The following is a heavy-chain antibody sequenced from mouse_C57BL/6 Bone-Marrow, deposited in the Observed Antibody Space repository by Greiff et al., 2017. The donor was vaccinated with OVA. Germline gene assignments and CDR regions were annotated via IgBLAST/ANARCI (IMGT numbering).Heavy chain of an antibody. V-gene: IGHV1-15*01. CDR3: TRGIYCGYSYAMDY. CDR1: GYTFTDYD. Sequence: QVLLQQSGAELVRPGASVTLSCKASGYTFTDYDMHWVKQTPVHGLEWIGAIGPETGGTAYTHKFKGQVILSADNSSSTVYMELRSLTSKDSAVYYCTRGIYCGYSYAMDYWGQGTSVTVSS. D-gene: IGHD2-2*01. J-gene: IGHJ4*01. CDR2: IGPETGGT.